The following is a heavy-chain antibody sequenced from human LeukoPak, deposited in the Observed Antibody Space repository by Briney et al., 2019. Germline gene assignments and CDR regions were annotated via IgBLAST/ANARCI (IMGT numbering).Heavy chain of an antibody. CDR3: AKDRGDYYDSSGYYLTPY. CDR1: GFTFSSYS. CDR2: ISSSSSTI. J-gene: IGHJ4*02. V-gene: IGHV3-48*01. Sequence: GGSLRLSCAASGFTFSSYSMNWVRQAPGKGLEWVSYISSSSSTIYYADSVKGRFTISRDNSKNTLYLQMNSLRAEDTAVYYCAKDRGDYYDSSGYYLTPYWGQGTLVTVSS. D-gene: IGHD3-22*01.